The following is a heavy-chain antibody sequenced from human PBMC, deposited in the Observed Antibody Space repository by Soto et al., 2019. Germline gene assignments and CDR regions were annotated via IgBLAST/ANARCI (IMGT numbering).Heavy chain of an antibody. CDR3: ASPSPYSCSSGDGIT. CDR2: TYYNGST. Sequence: QLQLQESCPGLVKPSETLSLNCTVSGGSISSSSYYWGWIRQPPGEGLGWIGSTYYNGSTYYNPDHQRRVTRTLDTSKIRFSLKLSSVTAADTAVYYCASPSPYSCSSGDGITWVQGTMVTVSS. V-gene: IGHV4-39*01. D-gene: IGHD6-6*01. CDR1: GGSISSSSYY. J-gene: IGHJ5*02.